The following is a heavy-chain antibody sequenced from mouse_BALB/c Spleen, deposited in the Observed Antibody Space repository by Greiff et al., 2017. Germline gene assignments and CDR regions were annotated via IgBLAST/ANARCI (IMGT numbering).Heavy chain of an antibody. CDR3: ARGELGRESFAY. CDR2: IDPSDSYT. J-gene: IGHJ3*01. Sequence: QVQLKQPGAELVKPGASVKLSCKASGYTFTSYWMHWVKQRPGQGLEWIGEIDPSDSYTNYNQKFKGKATLTVDKSSSTAYMQLSSLTSEDSAVYYCARGELGRESFAYWGQGTLVTVSA. V-gene: IGHV1-69*02. D-gene: IGHD4-1*01. CDR1: GYTFTSYW.